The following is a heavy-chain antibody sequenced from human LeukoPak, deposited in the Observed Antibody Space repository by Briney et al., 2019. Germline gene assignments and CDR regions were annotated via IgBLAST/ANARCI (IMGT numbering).Heavy chain of an antibody. D-gene: IGHD5-18*01. CDR1: GFTFSSYD. V-gene: IGHV3-13*01. J-gene: IGHJ4*02. CDR2: IGTAGDT. Sequence: GGSLRLSCAASGFTFSSYDMHWVRQATGKGLECVSAIGTAGDTYYPGSVKGRFTISRENAKNSLSLQMNSLRAGDTAVYYCARGGNSYGRLGFHYWGQGTLVTVSS. CDR3: ARGGNSYGRLGFHY.